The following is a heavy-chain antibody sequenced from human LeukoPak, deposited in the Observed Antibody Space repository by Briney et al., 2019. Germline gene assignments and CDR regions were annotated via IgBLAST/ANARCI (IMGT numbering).Heavy chain of an antibody. V-gene: IGHV3-20*04. CDR1: GFTFAEYG. CDR3: ARELSTGIGYYYMDV. Sequence: GGSLRLSCAASGFTFAEYGMSWVRQAPGKGQEWVSGTNWNGGSTGYADSVKGRFTISRDNAKNSLYLQVNSLRAEDTALYYCARELSTGIGYYYMDVWGKGTTVTVSS. D-gene: IGHD2-21*02. J-gene: IGHJ6*03. CDR2: TNWNGGST.